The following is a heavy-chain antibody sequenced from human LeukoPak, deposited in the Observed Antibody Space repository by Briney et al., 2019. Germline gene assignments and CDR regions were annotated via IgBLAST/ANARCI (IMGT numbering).Heavy chain of an antibody. Sequence: ASVKVSCKASGYTFTSYYMHWVRQAPGQGLEWMGWINPNSGGADYAQKFQGRVTMTRDTSISTAYLELSRLTSDDTAVYYCARDERYDSSGYPFDYWGQGTLVTVSS. CDR1: GYTFTSYY. J-gene: IGHJ4*02. CDR3: ARDERYDSSGYPFDY. D-gene: IGHD3-22*01. V-gene: IGHV1-2*02. CDR2: INPNSGGA.